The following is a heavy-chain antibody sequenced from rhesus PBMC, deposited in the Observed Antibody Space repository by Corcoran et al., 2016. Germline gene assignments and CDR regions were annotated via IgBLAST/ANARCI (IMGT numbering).Heavy chain of an antibody. J-gene: IGHJ4*01. CDR1: GYTFTRYY. V-gene: IGHV1S9*01. CDR2: INPSHGNP. Sequence: QVQLVQSGAEVKKPGDSVKLSGKASGYTFTRYYIKWVRQAPGQVLEWMGTINPSHGNPGYAQNFQGTVTLATDTSTSTAYMELSSLRSEDTTVYYCTRVGSAGTVYYFDYWGQGVLVTVSS. CDR3: TRVGSAGTVYYFDY. D-gene: IGHD5-24*01.